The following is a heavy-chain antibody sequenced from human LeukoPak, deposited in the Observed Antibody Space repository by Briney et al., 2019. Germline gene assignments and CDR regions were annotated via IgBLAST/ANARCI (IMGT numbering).Heavy chain of an antibody. Sequence: SVKVSCKASGGTFSSYAISWVQQAPGQGLEWMGRIIPILGIANYAQKFQGRVTITADKSTSTAYMELSSLRSEDTAVYYCARQIEDIVVVVAARAEAFDIWGQGTMDTVSS. V-gene: IGHV1-69*04. CDR3: ARQIEDIVVVVAARAEAFDI. CDR2: IIPILGIA. D-gene: IGHD2-15*01. CDR1: GGTFSSYA. J-gene: IGHJ3*02.